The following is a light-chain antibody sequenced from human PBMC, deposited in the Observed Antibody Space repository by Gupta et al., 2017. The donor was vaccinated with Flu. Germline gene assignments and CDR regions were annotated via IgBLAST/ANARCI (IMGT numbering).Light chain of an antibody. J-gene: IGKJ3*01. V-gene: IGKV1-39*01. Sequence: PSSLSASVGDRVTISCRAGQRIRAYLNWFQVKPGKAPKLVIYAASRLQSGVPARFSGSGSGTEFTLTISRLQREDFATYYCEQRHSTPFTFGHGTKVDIK. CDR2: AAS. CDR3: EQRHSTPFT. CDR1: QRIRAY.